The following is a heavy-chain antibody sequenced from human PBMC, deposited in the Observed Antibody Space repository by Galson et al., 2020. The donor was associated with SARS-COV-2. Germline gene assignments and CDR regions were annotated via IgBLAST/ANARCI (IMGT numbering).Heavy chain of an antibody. CDR1: GYIFTSYG. CDR3: ARVLCGWFCGMDV. J-gene: IGHJ6*02. V-gene: IGHV1-18*04. CDR2: ISAFNGNT. D-gene: IGHD6-19*01. Sequence: ASVKVSCKTSGYIFTSYGISWVRQAPGQGLEWMGWISAFNGNTNYAQNLQGRVTMTTDTSTTTVYMDLRSLRSDDTAVYYCARVLCGWFCGMDVWGQGTTVTVSS.